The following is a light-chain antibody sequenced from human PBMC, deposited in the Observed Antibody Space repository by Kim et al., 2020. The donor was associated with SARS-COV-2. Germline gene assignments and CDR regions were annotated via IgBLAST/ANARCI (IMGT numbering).Light chain of an antibody. V-gene: IGLV1-40*01. J-gene: IGLJ1*01. CDR2: GNS. CDR1: SYNIGAGYD. CDR3: QSYDSSLSGV. Sequence: GQRVTISCTGSSYNIGAGYDVHWYQQLPGTAPKLLIYGNSNRPSGVPDRFSGSKSGTSASLAITGLQAEDEADYYCQSYDSSLSGVFGTGTKVTVL.